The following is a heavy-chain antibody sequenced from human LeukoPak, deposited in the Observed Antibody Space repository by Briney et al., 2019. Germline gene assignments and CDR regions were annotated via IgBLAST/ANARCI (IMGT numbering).Heavy chain of an antibody. CDR3: AKSIYGDYWDDAFDI. D-gene: IGHD4-17*01. V-gene: IGHV3-23*01. J-gene: IGHJ3*02. CDR1: GFTFSSYA. CDR2: ISGSGGST. Sequence: GGSLRLSCAASGFTFSSYAMSWVRQAPGKGLEWVSVISGSGGSTYHADSVRGRLTISRDNSKNTLYLQMNSLRAEDTAVYYCAKSIYGDYWDDAFDIWGQGTMVTVSS.